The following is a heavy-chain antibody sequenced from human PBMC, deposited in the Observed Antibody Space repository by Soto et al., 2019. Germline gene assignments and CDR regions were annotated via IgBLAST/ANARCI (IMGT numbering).Heavy chain of an antibody. V-gene: IGHV3-53*01. Sequence: PGGSLRLSCAASGITATNGHMNWVRQAPGKGLEWVSAIFSDDNTYYADSVKGRFTISRDTSKNTVYLQMNSLRAEDTAVYYCARDWNGDKYFDFWDQGSLVTVSS. CDR3: ARDWNGDKYFDF. D-gene: IGHD4-17*01. CDR1: GITATNGH. CDR2: IFSDDNT. J-gene: IGHJ4*02.